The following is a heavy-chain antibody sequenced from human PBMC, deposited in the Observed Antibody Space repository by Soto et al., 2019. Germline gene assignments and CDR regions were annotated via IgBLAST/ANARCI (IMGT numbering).Heavy chain of an antibody. V-gene: IGHV2-5*01. CDR1: GFSLTTSGVG. D-gene: IGHD3-10*01. Sequence: QITLKESGPTLVKTTQTLTLTCTFSGFSLTTSGVGVGWIRQPPGKALECLALIYWNDAKRYSPSLKSRLNITKDTAKNQVVLTMTNMDPVDTATYCCAHSLPGRVIDYWGQGTLVTVSS. CDR3: AHSLPGRVIDY. J-gene: IGHJ4*02. CDR2: IYWNDAK.